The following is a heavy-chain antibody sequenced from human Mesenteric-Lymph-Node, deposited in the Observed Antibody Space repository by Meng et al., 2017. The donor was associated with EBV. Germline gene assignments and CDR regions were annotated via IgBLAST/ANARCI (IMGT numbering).Heavy chain of an antibody. CDR3: AHRTSNCFDP. CDR1: GFSLTTSGVG. V-gene: IGHV2-5*02. CDR2: IYWDDDK. J-gene: IGHJ5*02. Sequence: QITLKESGPTLVKPTETLTMTCTLSGFSLTTSGVGVGWIRQRPGKALEWLALIYWDDDKRYSPSLKTRLTITKDTSENQVVLTMTNMDPVDAATYYCAHRTSNCFDPWGQGTLVTVSS.